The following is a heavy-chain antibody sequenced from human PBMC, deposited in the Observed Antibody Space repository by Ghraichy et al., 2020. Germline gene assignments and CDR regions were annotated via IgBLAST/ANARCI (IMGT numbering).Heavy chain of an antibody. V-gene: IGHV1-58*02. Sequence: SVKVSCKASGFTFTSSAMQWVRQARGQRLEWIGWIVVGSGNTNYAQKFQERVTITRDMSTSTAYMELSSLRSEDTAVYYCAAAVSGSQKGWGFDYWGQGTLVTVSS. J-gene: IGHJ4*02. D-gene: IGHD1-26*01. CDR2: IVVGSGNT. CDR1: GFTFTSSA. CDR3: AAAVSGSQKGWGFDY.